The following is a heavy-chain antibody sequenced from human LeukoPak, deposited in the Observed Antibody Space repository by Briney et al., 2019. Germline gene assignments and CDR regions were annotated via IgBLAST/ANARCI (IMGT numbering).Heavy chain of an antibody. D-gene: IGHD6-13*01. CDR3: ARGLLRSQLDWFDP. CDR1: GYTFTSYA. V-gene: IGHV1-3*03. Sequence: GASVKVSCKASGYTFTSYAMHWVRQAPGQRREWMGWINAGNGNTKYSQEFQGRVTITRDTSASTAYMELSSLRSDDMAVYYCARGLLRSQLDWFDPWGQGTLVTVSS. J-gene: IGHJ5*02. CDR2: INAGNGNT.